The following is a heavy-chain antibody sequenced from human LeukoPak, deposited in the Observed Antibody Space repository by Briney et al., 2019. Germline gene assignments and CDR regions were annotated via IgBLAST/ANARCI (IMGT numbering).Heavy chain of an antibody. CDR1: GFTFSSYA. CDR2: ISGSGGST. V-gene: IGHV3-23*01. J-gene: IGHJ4*02. D-gene: IGHD3-16*01. CDR3: AKMIGPIDY. Sequence: PGGSLRLSCAASGFTFSSYAVSWVRQAPGKGLEWVSSISGSGGSTYYADSVKCRFTISRDNSKNTLYLQMNSLRAEDTAIYYCAKMIGPIDYWGQGTLVPVSS.